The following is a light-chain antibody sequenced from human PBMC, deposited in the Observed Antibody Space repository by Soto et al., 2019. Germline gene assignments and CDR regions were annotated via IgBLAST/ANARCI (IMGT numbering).Light chain of an antibody. CDR2: DVT. J-gene: IGLJ2*01. CDR1: SSDVGGNNR. Sequence: QSALTQPASVSGSPGQSITISCTGTSSDVGGNNRVSWYQQHPGKAPKLIIYDVTKRPSGVSDRFSGSKSGNTASLTISGLQAEDEADYYCSSYAGDAAGGRVIFGGGTKLTVL. V-gene: IGLV2-23*02. CDR3: SSYAGDAAGGRVI.